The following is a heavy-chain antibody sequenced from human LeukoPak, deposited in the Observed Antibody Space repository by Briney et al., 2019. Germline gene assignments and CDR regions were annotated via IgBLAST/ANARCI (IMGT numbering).Heavy chain of an antibody. CDR2: TRGSGGST. CDR3: AKDYGDYDSYYGMDV. D-gene: IGHD4-17*01. J-gene: IGHJ6*02. V-gene: IGHV3-23*01. CDR1: GFTLSSYA. Sequence: GGSLRLSCAASGFTLSSYAMSWVRQAPGKGLEWVSATRGSGGSTYYADSVKGRFTISRDNSKNTLYLQMNSLRAADTAVYYCAKDYGDYDSYYGMDVWGQGTTVTVSS.